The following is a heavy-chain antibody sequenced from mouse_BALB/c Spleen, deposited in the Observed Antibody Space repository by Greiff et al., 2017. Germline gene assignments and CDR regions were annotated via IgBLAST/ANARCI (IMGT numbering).Heavy chain of an antibody. CDR2: IYPGSGST. CDR3: TRSGSSPHYYAMDY. Sequence: LKQPGSELVRPGASVKLSCKASGYTFTSYWMHWVKQRHGQGLEWIGNIYPGSGSTNYDEKFKSKGTLTVDTSSSTAYMHLSSLTSEDSAVYYCTRSGSSPHYYAMDYWGQGTSVTVSS. V-gene: IGHV1S22*01. D-gene: IGHD1-1*01. CDR1: GYTFTSYW. J-gene: IGHJ4*01.